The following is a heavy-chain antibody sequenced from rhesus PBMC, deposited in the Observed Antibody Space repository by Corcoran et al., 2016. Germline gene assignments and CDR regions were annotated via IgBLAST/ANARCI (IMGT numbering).Heavy chain of an antibody. J-gene: IGHJ4*01. D-gene: IGHD6-25*01. CDR2: IYGSGSSP. V-gene: IGHV4-169*02. CDR3: ARDRFRGSWGL. Sequence: QLQLQESGPGLVRPSETLSLTCAVSGGSISSSYWRWIRQAPGKGLGWIGYIYGSGSSPNYNPPLKSRATLSVDTSKNQLSLRRSSVTAADTAVYYCARDRFRGSWGLWGQGVLVTVSS. CDR1: GGSISSSY.